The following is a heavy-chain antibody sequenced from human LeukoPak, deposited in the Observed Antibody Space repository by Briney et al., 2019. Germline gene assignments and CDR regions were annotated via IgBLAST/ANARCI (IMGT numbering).Heavy chain of an antibody. D-gene: IGHD6-19*01. CDR3: ARLGSGWYNWFDP. CDR1: GGSISSYY. Sequence: PSETLSLTCTVSGGSISSYYWSWIRQPPGKGLEWIGYIYYSGSTNYNPSLKSRVTISVDTSKNQFSLKLSSVTAADTAVYYCARLGSGWYNWFDPWGQGTLVTVSS. CDR2: IYYSGST. V-gene: IGHV4-59*01. J-gene: IGHJ5*02.